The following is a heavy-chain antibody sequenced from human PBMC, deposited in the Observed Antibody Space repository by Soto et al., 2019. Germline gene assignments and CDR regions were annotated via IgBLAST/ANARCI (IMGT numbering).Heavy chain of an antibody. Sequence: GASVKVSCKSSGYTFTSYCMSWVRQAPGQGLEWMGWISAYNGNTNYAQKLQGRVTMTTDTSTSTAYMELRSLRSDDTAVYYCARGAIDDSSGYYYIDYWGQGTLVTVSS. CDR3: ARGAIDDSSGYYYIDY. D-gene: IGHD3-22*01. CDR1: GYTFTSYC. CDR2: ISAYNGNT. J-gene: IGHJ4*02. V-gene: IGHV1-18*04.